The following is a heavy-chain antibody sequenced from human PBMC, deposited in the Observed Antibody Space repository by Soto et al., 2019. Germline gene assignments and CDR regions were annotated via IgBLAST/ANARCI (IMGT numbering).Heavy chain of an antibody. CDR2: ISTDGSVT. J-gene: IGHJ4*02. CDR1: GLTFSSYW. CDR3: ARHGGTPDLYFDY. D-gene: IGHD3-16*01. V-gene: IGHV3-74*01. Sequence: PGGSLRLSCAASGLTFSSYWMHWVRQAPGKGLVWVSRISTDGSVTTYADSVKGRFTISRDNAKNTLYLQMNSLRAEDTALYYCARHGGTPDLYFDYWGQGTPVTVAS.